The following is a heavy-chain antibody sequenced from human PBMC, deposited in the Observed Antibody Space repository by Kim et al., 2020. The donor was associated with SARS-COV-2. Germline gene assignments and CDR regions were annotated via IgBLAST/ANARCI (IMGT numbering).Heavy chain of an antibody. Sequence: GGSLRLSCAASRFTFSNYGMHWVRQTPGKGLEWVALISYDGTNRYYADSVKGRFTISRDNFKNTLNLQMNSLRDEDTAVYYCAREGSSGSFPDYWGQGT. D-gene: IGHD3-10*01. CDR1: RFTFSNYG. V-gene: IGHV3-30*03. CDR3: AREGSSGSFPDY. CDR2: ISYDGTNR. J-gene: IGHJ4*02.